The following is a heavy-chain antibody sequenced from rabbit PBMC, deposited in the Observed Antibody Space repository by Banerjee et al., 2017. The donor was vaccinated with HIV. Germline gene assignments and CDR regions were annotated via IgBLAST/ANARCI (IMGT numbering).Heavy chain of an antibody. CDR2: IDTGSGGNT. Sequence: QEQLEESGGDLVKPEGSLTLTCTASGFSFSSSHYMCWVRQAPGKGLEWIACIDTGSGGNTYYATWAKGRFTISKTSSTTVTLQMTVLTAADTATYFCASDGYAGYGYAHFNLWGQGTLVTVS. D-gene: IGHD6-1*01. V-gene: IGHV1S45*01. CDR1: GFSFSSSHY. J-gene: IGHJ4*01. CDR3: ASDGYAGYGYAHFNL.